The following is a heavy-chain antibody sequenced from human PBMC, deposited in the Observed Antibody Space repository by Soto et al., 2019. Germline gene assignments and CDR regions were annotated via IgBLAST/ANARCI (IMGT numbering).Heavy chain of an antibody. CDR3: AKRNDGYPGSPPSYYYYGMDV. V-gene: IGHV3-30*18. J-gene: IGHJ6*02. D-gene: IGHD1-1*01. Sequence: PGGSLRLSCAASGFTFRNYGMHWVRQAPGKGLEWVAVISYDGSNKHYADSVKGRFAISRDNSKNTLYLQMNSLRPEDMAVYYCAKRNDGYPGSPPSYYYYGMDVWGQGTTVTVSS. CDR1: GFTFRNYG. CDR2: ISYDGSNK.